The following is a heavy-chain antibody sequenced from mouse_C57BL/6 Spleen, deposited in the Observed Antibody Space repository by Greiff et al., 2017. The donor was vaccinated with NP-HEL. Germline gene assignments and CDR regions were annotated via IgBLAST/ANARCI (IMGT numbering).Heavy chain of an antibody. CDR3: ASPGPVGHYYAMGC. Sequence: VQLQQPGAELVKPGASVKLSCTASGFNITDYYMHWVKQRTEQGLEWIGRIDPEDGGTKYDPKFQGKATMTADTSSNTAYLQLSSLTSEDTAVYYCASPGPVGHYYAMGCWGQGTSVTVSS. J-gene: IGHJ4*01. CDR2: IDPEDGGT. CDR1: GFNITDYY. V-gene: IGHV14-2*01.